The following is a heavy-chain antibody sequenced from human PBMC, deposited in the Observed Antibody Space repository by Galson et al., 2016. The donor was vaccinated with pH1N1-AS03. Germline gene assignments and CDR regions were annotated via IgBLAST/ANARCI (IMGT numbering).Heavy chain of an antibody. D-gene: IGHD3-22*01. CDR3: VKGSRYYDTCAFSN. J-gene: IGHJ4*02. CDR2: ISYSGGHT. Sequence: SLRLSCAASGFTFRIYAMSWVRQAPGKGLEWVSVISYSGGHTFYADSVKGRFTISRDNSQNTLHLQMNSLRAEDTALYYCVKGSRYYDTCAFSNWGQGALVTVSS. CDR1: GFTFRIYA. V-gene: IGHV3-23*01.